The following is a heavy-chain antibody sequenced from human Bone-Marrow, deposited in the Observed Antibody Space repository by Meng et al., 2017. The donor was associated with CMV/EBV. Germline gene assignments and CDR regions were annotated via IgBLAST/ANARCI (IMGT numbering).Heavy chain of an antibody. CDR2: IRYDGSHK. CDR1: GFTFSSYG. D-gene: IGHD1-1*01. Sequence: GSLKISCAASGFTFSSYGMHWVRQAPGKGLEWVAFIRYDGSHKYYADSVKGRFTISRDNSKNTLYMQMNSLRAEDTAVYYCARVPNWNRDAFAIWGPGTMVTCSS. CDR3: ARVPNWNRDAFAI. V-gene: IGHV3-30*02. J-gene: IGHJ3*02.